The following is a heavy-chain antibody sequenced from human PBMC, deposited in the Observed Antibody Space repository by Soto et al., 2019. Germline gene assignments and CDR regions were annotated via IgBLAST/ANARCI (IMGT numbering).Heavy chain of an antibody. V-gene: IGHV1-69*13. J-gene: IGHJ3*02. CDR1: GDTLSSYA. Sequence: GASVKISSKASGDTLSSYAISWVRQAPGQGLEWMGGIIPIFGTANYAQKFQGRVTITADESTSTAYVELSSLRSEDTAVFYCARPKEYCISTSCVFDIWGQGTMVTVSS. CDR3: ARPKEYCISTSCVFDI. CDR2: IIPIFGTA. D-gene: IGHD2-2*01.